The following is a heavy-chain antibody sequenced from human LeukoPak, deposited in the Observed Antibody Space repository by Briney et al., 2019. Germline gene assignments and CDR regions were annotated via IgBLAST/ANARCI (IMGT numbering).Heavy chain of an antibody. CDR1: GFTFTTFS. Sequence: GGSLRLSCAASGFTFTTFSMHWVRQAPGKGLEYVSGISRNGETTYYGESVKGRFPISRDNSKDTVYLQMGSLRSEDSGVYYCARGRGDISARPFFDCRGGQGSLVTVSS. V-gene: IGHV3-64*02. CDR3: ARGRGDISARPFFDCR. CDR2: ISRNGETT. J-gene: IGHJ4*02. D-gene: IGHD3/OR15-3a*01.